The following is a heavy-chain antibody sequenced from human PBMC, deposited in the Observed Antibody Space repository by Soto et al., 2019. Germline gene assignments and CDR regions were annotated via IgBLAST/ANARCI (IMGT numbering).Heavy chain of an antibody. D-gene: IGHD1-26*01. CDR3: SGAESPDTAYFSLY. V-gene: IGHV5-51*01. CDR2: IYPGDSDT. J-gene: IGHJ4*02. CDR1: GYTFTNYW. Sequence: PGESLKISCKGSGYTFTNYWIGWVRQMPGKGLEWMGIIYPGDSDTKYNPSFQGQVTISADKSITTTYLRWASLKASDTAIYYCSGAESPDTAYFSLYWGQGTPVTVSS.